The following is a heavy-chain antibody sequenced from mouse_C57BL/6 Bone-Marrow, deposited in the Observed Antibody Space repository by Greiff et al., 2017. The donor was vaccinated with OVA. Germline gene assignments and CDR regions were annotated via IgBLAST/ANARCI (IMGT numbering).Heavy chain of an antibody. Sequence: DVKLVESGGGLVKPGGSLKLSCAASGFTFSDYGMHWVRQAPEKGLEWVAYISSGSSTIYYADTVKGRFTISRDNATNTLFLQMTSLRSEDTASYYCARTAITTVVGDYWGQGTTLTVSS. D-gene: IGHD1-1*01. J-gene: IGHJ2*01. CDR1: GFTFSDYG. CDR3: ARTAITTVVGDY. CDR2: ISSGSSTI. V-gene: IGHV5-17*01.